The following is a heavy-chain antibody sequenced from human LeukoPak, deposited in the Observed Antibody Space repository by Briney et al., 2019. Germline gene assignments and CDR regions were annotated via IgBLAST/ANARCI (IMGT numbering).Heavy chain of an antibody. CDR1: GGTISSDGYY. CDR2: IYYSGST. V-gene: IGHV4-31*03. Sequence: SQTLSLTCTVSGGTISSDGYYWSWIRQHPGKGLEWIGYIYYSGSTYYNPSLKSRVTISVDTSKNQFSLKLSSVTAADTAVYYCARARYGDRRGYFDYWGQGTLVTVSS. CDR3: ARARYGDRRGYFDY. J-gene: IGHJ4*02. D-gene: IGHD4-17*01.